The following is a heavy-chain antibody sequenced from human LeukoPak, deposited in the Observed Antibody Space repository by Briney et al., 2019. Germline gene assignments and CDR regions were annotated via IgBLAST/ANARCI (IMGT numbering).Heavy chain of an antibody. V-gene: IGHV1-46*03. CDR2: INPSGGST. CDR1: GYTFTGYY. D-gene: IGHD3-22*01. Sequence: GASVKVSCKASGYTFTGYYMHWVRQAPGQGLEWMGIINPSGGSTSYAQKFQGRVTMTRDTSTSTVYMELSSLRSEDTAVYYCARDYYDSSGYYWGGFDYWGQGTLVTVSS. J-gene: IGHJ4*02. CDR3: ARDYYDSSGYYWGGFDY.